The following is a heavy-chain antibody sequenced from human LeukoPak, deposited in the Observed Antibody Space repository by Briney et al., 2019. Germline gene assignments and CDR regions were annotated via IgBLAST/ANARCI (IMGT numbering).Heavy chain of an antibody. CDR3: ARDPRSSMRYYGMDV. D-gene: IGHD2-8*01. Sequence: ASVKVSCKASGYTFTGYYMHWVRQAPGQGLEWMGRINPNSGGTNYAQKFQSRVTMTRDTSISTAYMELSRLRSDDTAVYYCARDPRSSMRYYGMDVWGQGTTVTVSS. J-gene: IGHJ6*02. CDR1: GYTFTGYY. CDR2: INPNSGGT. V-gene: IGHV1-2*06.